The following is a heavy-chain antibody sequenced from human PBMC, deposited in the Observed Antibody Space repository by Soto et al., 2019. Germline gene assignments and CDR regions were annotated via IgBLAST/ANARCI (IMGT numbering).Heavy chain of an antibody. V-gene: IGHV3-21*01. CDR3: ARAPLYCSSTSCLDY. CDR2: ISSSSSYI. CDR1: GFTFSSYS. J-gene: IGHJ4*02. D-gene: IGHD2-2*01. Sequence: GGSLRLSCAASGFTFSSYSMNWVRQAPGKGLEWVSSISSSSSYIYYADSVKGRFTISRDNAKNSLYLQMNSLRAEDTAVYYCARAPLYCSSTSCLDYWGQGTLVTVSS.